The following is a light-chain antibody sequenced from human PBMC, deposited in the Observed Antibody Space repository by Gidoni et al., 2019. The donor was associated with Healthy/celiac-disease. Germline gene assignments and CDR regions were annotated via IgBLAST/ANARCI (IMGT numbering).Light chain of an antibody. V-gene: IGKV3-11*01. Sequence: ILLTQSPATLSLSPAESATLSCRASQSFSSYLAWYQQKPGLAPRLLIYDASSRATGIPARFSGSGSGTDFTLTISSLGPEDFAVYYCQRRSNWPPALTFGGGTKVEIK. CDR1: QSFSSY. CDR2: DAS. CDR3: QRRSNWPPALT. J-gene: IGKJ4*01.